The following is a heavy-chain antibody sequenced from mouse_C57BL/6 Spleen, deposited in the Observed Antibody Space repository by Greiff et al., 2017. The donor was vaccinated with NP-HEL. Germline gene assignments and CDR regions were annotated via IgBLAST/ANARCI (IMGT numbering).Heavy chain of an antibody. CDR3: APITTVVAPFAY. D-gene: IGHD1-1*01. Sequence: VQLQQSGPVLVKPGASVKMSCEASGYTFTDYYMNWVKQSHGKSLEWIGVINPYNGGTSYNQKFKGKATLTVDKSSSTAYMELNSLTSEDSAVYYCAPITTVVAPFAYWGQGTLVTVSA. J-gene: IGHJ3*01. CDR2: INPYNGGT. V-gene: IGHV1-19*01. CDR1: GYTFTDYY.